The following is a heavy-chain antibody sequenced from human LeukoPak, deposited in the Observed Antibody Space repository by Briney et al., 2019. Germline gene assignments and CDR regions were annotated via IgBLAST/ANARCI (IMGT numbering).Heavy chain of an antibody. V-gene: IGHV4-59*01. J-gene: IGHJ4*02. CDR2: IYYSGST. CDR3: ARGQRGYSSSWYDY. D-gene: IGHD6-13*01. CDR1: GGSISSYY. Sequence: SATLSLTCTVSGGSISSYYWSWIRQPPGKGLEWIGYIYYSGSTNYNPSLKSRVTISVDTSKNQFSLKLSSVTAADTAVYYCARGQRGYSSSWYDYWGQGTLVTVSS.